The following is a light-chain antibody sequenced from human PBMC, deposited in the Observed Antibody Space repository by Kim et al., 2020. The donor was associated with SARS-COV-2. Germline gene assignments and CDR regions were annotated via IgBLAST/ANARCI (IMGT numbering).Light chain of an antibody. CDR1: QSVSSN. CDR2: GAS. Sequence: EIVMTQSPATLSVSPGERATLSCRASQSVSSNLAWYQQKPGQAPRLLIYGASTRATGIPARFSGSGSGTEFTLTISSLQSADFAVYYCQQYNNWPPLTFGRGTKLEI. J-gene: IGKJ4*01. CDR3: QQYNNWPPLT. V-gene: IGKV3-15*01.